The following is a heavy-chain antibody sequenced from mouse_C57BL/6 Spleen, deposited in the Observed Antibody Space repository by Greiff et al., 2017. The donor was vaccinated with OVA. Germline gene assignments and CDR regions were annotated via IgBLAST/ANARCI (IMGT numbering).Heavy chain of an antibody. J-gene: IGHJ2*01. V-gene: IGHV1-82*01. Sequence: VKLMESGPELVKPGASVKISCKASGYAFSSSWMNWVKQRPGKGLEWIGRIYPGDGDTNYNGKFKGKATLTADKSSSTAYMQLSSLTSEDSAVYFCARWGFIGYWGQGTTLTVSS. CDR1: GYAFSSSW. CDR3: ARWGFIGY. CDR2: IYPGDGDT.